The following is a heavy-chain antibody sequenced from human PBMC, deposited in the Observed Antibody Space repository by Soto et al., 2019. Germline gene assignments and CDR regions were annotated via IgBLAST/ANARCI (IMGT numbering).Heavy chain of an antibody. D-gene: IGHD2-2*01. J-gene: IGHJ5*02. V-gene: IGHV5-51*01. CDR3: ARGYCTTTICDPWFDP. CDR2: IYPGDSDT. CDR1: GYAFISYW. Sequence: GESLKISCTASGYAFISYWIAWVRQVPGKGLEWMGIIYPGDSDTRYSPSFHGQVTISVDKSITTAYLQWSSLKASDTAMYYCARGYCTTTICDPWFDPWGQGTLVTVSS.